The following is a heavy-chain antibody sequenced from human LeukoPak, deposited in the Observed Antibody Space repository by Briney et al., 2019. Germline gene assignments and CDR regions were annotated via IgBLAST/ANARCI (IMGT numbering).Heavy chain of an antibody. V-gene: IGHV1-18*01. CDR1: GYTFTSYG. D-gene: IGHD6-13*01. CDR3: ARDGSSSWYAY. J-gene: IGHJ4*02. CDR2: ISPYNGNT. Sequence: GASVKVSCKASGYTFTSYGIIWVRQAPGQGLEWMGWISPYNGNTNYAQKLQGRVTMTADTSTSTAYMDLRSLSSDDTAVYYCARDGSSSWYAYWGQGTLVTVSS.